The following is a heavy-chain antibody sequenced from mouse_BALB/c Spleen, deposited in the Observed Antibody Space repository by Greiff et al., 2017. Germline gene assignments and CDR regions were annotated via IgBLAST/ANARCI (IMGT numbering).Heavy chain of an antibody. V-gene: IGHV1-14*01. CDR3: ARGDYYYGSSYVRYFDV. Sequence: EVQLQESGPELVKPGASVKMSCKASGYTFTSYVMHWVKQKPGQGLEWIGYINPYNDGTKYNEKFKGKATLTSDKSSSTAYMELSSLTSEDSAVYYCARGDYYYGSSYVRYFDVWGAGTTVTVSS. CDR1: GYTFTSYV. CDR2: INPYNDGT. D-gene: IGHD1-1*01. J-gene: IGHJ1*01.